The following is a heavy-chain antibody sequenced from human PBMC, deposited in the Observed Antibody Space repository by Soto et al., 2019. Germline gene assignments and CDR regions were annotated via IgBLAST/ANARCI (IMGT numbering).Heavy chain of an antibody. J-gene: IGHJ4*02. V-gene: IGHV3-23*01. CDR1: GFSFNKYA. CDR3: ARTMTIFGAGLD. CDR2: ISGSGGRT. D-gene: IGHD3-3*01. Sequence: EVQLLETGGGLVQPGGSLRLSCAASGFSFNKYAMTWVRQAPGKGLEWVAAISGSGGRTHYADSVKGRFTISRDNSKNILHLQMSRLRVEDTAVFYCARTMTIFGAGLDWGQGTLVSVSS.